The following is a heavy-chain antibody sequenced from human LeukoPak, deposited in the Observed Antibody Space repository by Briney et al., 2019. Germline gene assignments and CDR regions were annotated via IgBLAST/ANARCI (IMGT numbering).Heavy chain of an antibody. D-gene: IGHD6-19*01. CDR1: GYSISSGYY. Sequence: KSSETLSLTCAVSGYSISSGYYWGWIRQPPGKGLEWIGSYYHSGSTYYNPSLKIRVTISVDTSNNQFSLKLGSVTAADTAVYYCASQHGWLNRAFDYWGQGTLVTVSS. CDR3: ASQHGWLNRAFDY. V-gene: IGHV4-38-2*01. J-gene: IGHJ4*02. CDR2: YYHSGST.